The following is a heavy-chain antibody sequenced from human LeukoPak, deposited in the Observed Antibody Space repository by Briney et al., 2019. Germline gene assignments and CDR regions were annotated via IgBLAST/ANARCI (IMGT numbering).Heavy chain of an antibody. Sequence: GGSLRLSCAASGFTFSDYAMTWVRQAPGKGLEWLSGISGTGRRTSYAGSLKGRFTISRDNDKNSLYLQMNSLRDEDTAVYYCASPLDYSSPRYWGQGTLVTVSS. CDR2: ISGTGRRT. J-gene: IGHJ4*02. D-gene: IGHD6-19*01. CDR1: GFTFSDYA. CDR3: ASPLDYSSPRY. V-gene: IGHV3-23*01.